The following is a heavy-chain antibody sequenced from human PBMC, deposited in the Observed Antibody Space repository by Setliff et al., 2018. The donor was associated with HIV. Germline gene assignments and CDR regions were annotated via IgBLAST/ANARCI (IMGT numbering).Heavy chain of an antibody. Sequence: QSGGSLRLSCAVSEVIVSNNYMSWVRQAPGKGLEWVSVIYSGGSTDHADSVKGRFTISRDNSKNTVYLQMTSLRAEDTAVYYCARSPGMYNGSPVYGMDVWGQGTTVTVSS. D-gene: IGHD3-10*01. CDR2: IYSGGST. CDR1: EVIVSNNY. J-gene: IGHJ6*02. V-gene: IGHV3-53*01. CDR3: ARSPGMYNGSPVYGMDV.